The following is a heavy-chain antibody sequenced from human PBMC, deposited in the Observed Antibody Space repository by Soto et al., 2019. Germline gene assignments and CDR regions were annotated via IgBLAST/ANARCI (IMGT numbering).Heavy chain of an antibody. V-gene: IGHV4-61*05. CDR1: GGAITSSPYF. D-gene: IGHD4-17*01. CDR3: ARMSRTVNY. CDR2: TYDDGRA. J-gene: IGHJ4*02. Sequence: ASETLSLTCTVSGGAITSSPYFWSWIRQSPGRGLEYIGYTYDDGRATYNPSLQSRVTISVDKSTSKFSLSLTSVAAADTAVYFCARMSRTVNYWGQGTPVTVPQ.